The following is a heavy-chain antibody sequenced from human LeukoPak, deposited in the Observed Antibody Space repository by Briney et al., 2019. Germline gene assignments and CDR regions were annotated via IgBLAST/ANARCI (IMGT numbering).Heavy chain of an antibody. CDR3: TTPRLTGDHLAFDY. CDR2: IKSKTDGGTT. J-gene: IGHJ4*02. CDR1: GFTFSNAW. V-gene: IGHV3-15*01. D-gene: IGHD7-27*01. Sequence: GGSLRLSCAASGFTFSNAWMSWVRQAPGKGLEWVGRIKSKTDGGTTDYAAPVKGRFTISRDDSKNTLYLQMNSLKTGDTAVYYCTTPRLTGDHLAFDYWGQGTLVTVSS.